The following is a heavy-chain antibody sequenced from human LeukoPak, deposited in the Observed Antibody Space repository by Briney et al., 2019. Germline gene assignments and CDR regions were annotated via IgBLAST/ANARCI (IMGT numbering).Heavy chain of an antibody. J-gene: IGHJ6*03. D-gene: IGHD6-25*01. CDR1: GGSISSTSYY. Sequence: SETLSLTCTVSGGSISSTSYYWGWIRQPPGKRLEWIGSIYYSGSTYYNPSLRSRVTISVDTSRNQFSLKLTSVTAADTGVYYCAMQRGYYYHMDVRGNGTTVTVSS. CDR2: IYYSGST. CDR3: AMQRGYYYHMDV. V-gene: IGHV4-39*01.